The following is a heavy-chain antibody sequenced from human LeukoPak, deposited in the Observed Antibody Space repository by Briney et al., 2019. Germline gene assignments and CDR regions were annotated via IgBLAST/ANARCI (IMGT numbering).Heavy chain of an antibody. V-gene: IGHV3-9*01. Sequence: GRSLRLSCAASGFTFDDYAMHWVRQAPGKGLEWVSGISWNSGSIGYADSVKGRFTISRDNAKTSLYLQMNSLRAEDTALYYCAKDIGYLGIQSHFDYWGQGTLVTVSS. D-gene: IGHD1-1*01. CDR3: AKDIGYLGIQSHFDY. CDR1: GFTFDDYA. J-gene: IGHJ4*02. CDR2: ISWNSGSI.